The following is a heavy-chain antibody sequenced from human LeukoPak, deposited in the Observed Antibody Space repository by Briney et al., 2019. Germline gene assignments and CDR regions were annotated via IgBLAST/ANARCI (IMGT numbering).Heavy chain of an antibody. CDR2: ISAYNGNT. CDR1: GYTFTIYG. J-gene: IGHJ4*02. V-gene: IGHV1-18*01. D-gene: IGHD3-22*01. Sequence: GASVKVSFKASGYTFTIYGISWVRQAPGQGLEWMGWISAYNGNTNYAQKLQGRVTMTTDTSTSTAYMELRSLRSDDTAVYYCARDVETYYYDSSGYYPDYWGQGTLVTVSS. CDR3: ARDVETYYYDSSGYYPDY.